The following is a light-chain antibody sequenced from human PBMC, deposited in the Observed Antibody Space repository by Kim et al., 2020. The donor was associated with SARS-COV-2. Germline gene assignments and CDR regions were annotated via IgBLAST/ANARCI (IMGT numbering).Light chain of an antibody. J-gene: IGKJ5*01. CDR2: AAS. Sequence: AAVGDRVTITCRASQGSSNYLAWFQQKPGKVPKRLIYAASSVQSGVPSRFSGSGSGTEFTLTIRSLQPEDFATYYCLQHDTYPITLGQGTRLEIK. CDR3: LQHDTYPIT. V-gene: IGKV1-17*03. CDR1: QGSSNY.